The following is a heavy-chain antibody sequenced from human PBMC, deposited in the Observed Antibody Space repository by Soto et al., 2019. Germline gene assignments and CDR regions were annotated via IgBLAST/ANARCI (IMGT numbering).Heavy chain of an antibody. V-gene: IGHV3-15*01. Sequence: EVHVVESGGDLVQPGGSLRLSCATSGFIFSSAWMSWVRQAPGKGLEWVGRIKSKTDGGTRDYAAPVKGRFNISRDDSKNMLYLQMNSLKAEDTAVYYCVEGWNDFWGQGTLVTVSS. CDR1: GFIFSSAW. CDR3: VEGWNDF. CDR2: IKSKTDGGTR. D-gene: IGHD1-1*01. J-gene: IGHJ4*02.